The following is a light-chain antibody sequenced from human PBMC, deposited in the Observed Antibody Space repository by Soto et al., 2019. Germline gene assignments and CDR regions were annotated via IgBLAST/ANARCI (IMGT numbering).Light chain of an antibody. CDR1: QSIVYSDGNAY. Sequence: DVVMTQSPLSLPVTLGQPASISCRSSQSIVYSDGNAYLSWFQQRPGQSPRRLIYKAFNRDSGVHHRLSGSRSGTDLTLKISRVEAEDVGVYYCMQGTHWPPVTFGQGTKLEIK. CDR3: MQGTHWPPVT. CDR2: KAF. V-gene: IGKV2-30*01. J-gene: IGKJ2*01.